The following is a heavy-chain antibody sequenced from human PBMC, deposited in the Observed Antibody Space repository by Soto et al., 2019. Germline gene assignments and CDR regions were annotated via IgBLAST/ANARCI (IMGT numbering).Heavy chain of an antibody. CDR1: GFTFSGHV. D-gene: IGHD3-16*02. V-gene: IGHV3-23*01. CDR3: AKGVSVGLSGYYGMDV. J-gene: IGHJ6*02. CDR2: ISSNGGST. Sequence: GGSLRLSCAASGFTFSGHVMSWVRQAPGKGLEWVSGISSNGGSTYYADSVKGRFTISRDNSKNTMYLQMNSLRAEDTVVFYCAKGVSVGLSGYYGMDVWGQGTTVTVSS.